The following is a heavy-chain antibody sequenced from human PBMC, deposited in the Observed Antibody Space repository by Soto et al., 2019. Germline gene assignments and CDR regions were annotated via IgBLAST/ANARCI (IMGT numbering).Heavy chain of an antibody. V-gene: IGHV1-69*01. Sequence: QVQLVQSGAEVKKPGSSVKVSCKASGGTFSSYAISWVRQAPGQGLEWMGGIIPIFGTANYAQKFQGRATITADDSTSTAYMELSSLRSEDTAVYYCARVLLGYSYGYRGWFDPWGQGTLVTVSS. D-gene: IGHD5-18*01. CDR2: IIPIFGTA. J-gene: IGHJ5*02. CDR3: ARVLLGYSYGYRGWFDP. CDR1: GGTFSSYA.